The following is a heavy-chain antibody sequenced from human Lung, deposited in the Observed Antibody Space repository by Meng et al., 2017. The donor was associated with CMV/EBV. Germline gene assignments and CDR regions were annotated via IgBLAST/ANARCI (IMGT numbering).Heavy chain of an antibody. V-gene: IGHV1-18*01. D-gene: IGHD3-10*01. CDR3: ARSDMIRGVVVLDY. CDR1: GYTFIAYA. J-gene: IGHJ4*02. Sequence: ASVKVSCKASGYTFIAYAFSWVRQAPRQGHEWMGWISAYNGNTNYAQKVQGRVTMTTDTSTSTAYMELRSLRSDDTAVYYCARSDMIRGVVVLDYWGQGTLVTVSS. CDR2: ISAYNGNT.